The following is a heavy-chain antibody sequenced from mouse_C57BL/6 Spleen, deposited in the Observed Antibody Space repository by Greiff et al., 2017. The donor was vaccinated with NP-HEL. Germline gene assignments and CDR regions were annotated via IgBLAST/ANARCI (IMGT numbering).Heavy chain of an antibody. CDR3: ARHWGPYYAMDY. Sequence: EVKLVESGGGLVQPGGSLKLSCAASGFTFSDYYMYWVRQTPEKRLEWVAYISNGGGSTYYPDTVKGRFTISRDNAKNTLYLQMSRLKSEDTAMYYCARHWGPYYAMDYWGQGTSVTVSS. J-gene: IGHJ4*01. V-gene: IGHV5-12*01. CDR1: GFTFSDYY. CDR2: ISNGGGST.